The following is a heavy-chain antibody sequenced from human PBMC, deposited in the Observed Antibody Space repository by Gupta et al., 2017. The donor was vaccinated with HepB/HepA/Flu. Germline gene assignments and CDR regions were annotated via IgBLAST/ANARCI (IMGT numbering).Heavy chain of an antibody. J-gene: IGHJ6*03. D-gene: IGHD6-6*01. CDR3: ARDLRIAARPAGYYYYMDV. Sequence: EVQLVESGGGLIQPGGSLRLSCAASGFTVSSNYMSWVRQAPGKGLEWVSFIYSGGSTYYADSVKGRFTISRDNSKNTLYLQMNSRSAEDTAVYYCARDLRIAARPAGYYYYMDVWGKGTTVTVSS. V-gene: IGHV3-53*01. CDR1: GFTVSSNY. CDR2: IYSGGST.